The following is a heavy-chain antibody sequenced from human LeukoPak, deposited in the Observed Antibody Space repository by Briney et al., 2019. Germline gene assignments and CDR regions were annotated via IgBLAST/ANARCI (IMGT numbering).Heavy chain of an antibody. V-gene: IGHV3-23*01. CDR1: GGTFSSYA. Sequence: SCKASGGTFSSYAMSWVRQAPGKGLEWVSAISGSGGSTYYADSVKGRFTISRDNSKNTLYLQMNSLRAEDTAVYYCAKDVEQWLVYYFDYWGQGTLVTVSS. D-gene: IGHD6-19*01. CDR2: ISGSGGST. CDR3: AKDVEQWLVYYFDY. J-gene: IGHJ4*02.